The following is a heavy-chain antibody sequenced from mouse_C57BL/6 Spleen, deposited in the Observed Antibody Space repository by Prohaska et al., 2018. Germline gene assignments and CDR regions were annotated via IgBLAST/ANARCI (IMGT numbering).Heavy chain of an antibody. CDR2: INPNNGGT. J-gene: IGHJ1*03. CDR3: ARQLGSSYWYFDV. D-gene: IGHD4-1*02. V-gene: IGHV1-18*01. CDR1: GYTFTDYN. Sequence: LKIPCKASGYTFTDYNMDWVKHSHGKSLEWIGDINPNNGGTIYNQKFKGKATLTVDKSSSTAYMELRSLTSEDTAVYYCARQLGSSYWYFDVWGTGTTVTVSS.